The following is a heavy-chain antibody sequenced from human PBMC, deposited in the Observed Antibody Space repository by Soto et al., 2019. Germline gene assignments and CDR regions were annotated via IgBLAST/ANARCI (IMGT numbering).Heavy chain of an antibody. J-gene: IGHJ4*02. Sequence: QVQLVQSGAEVKKPGASVKVSCKASGYTFTSYGISWVRQAPGQGLEWMGWISAYNGNTNYAQKLQGRVPMPPDTATSTAYMELRSLRSDDTAVYYCARRPGYDSSGYYYDYWGQGTLVTVSA. D-gene: IGHD3-22*01. CDR2: ISAYNGNT. CDR1: GYTFTSYG. CDR3: ARRPGYDSSGYYYDY. V-gene: IGHV1-18*04.